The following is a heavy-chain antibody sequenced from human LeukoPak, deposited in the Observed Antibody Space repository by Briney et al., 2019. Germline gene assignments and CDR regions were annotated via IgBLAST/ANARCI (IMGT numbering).Heavy chain of an antibody. D-gene: IGHD3-16*02. V-gene: IGHV3-74*01. CDR3: ARGSITFGGVIVDY. CDR2: INSDGSST. CDR1: GFTFSTYW. J-gene: IGHJ4*02. Sequence: PGGSLRLSCAASGFTFSTYWMHWVRQAPGKGLLWVSRINSDGSSTSYADSVKGRFTISRDNAKNTLYLQMNSLRVEDTAVYYCARGSITFGGVIVDYWGQGNLVTVSS.